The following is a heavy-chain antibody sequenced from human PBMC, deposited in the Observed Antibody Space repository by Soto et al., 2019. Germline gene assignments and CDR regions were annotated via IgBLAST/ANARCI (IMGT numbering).Heavy chain of an antibody. V-gene: IGHV4-38-2*01. D-gene: IGHD1-7*01. CDR3: ARGGLTGTTAGAWFDP. Sequence: PSETLSLTCAASGYSISSGYYWGWIRQPPGKGLEWIGSIYHSGSTYYNPSLKSRVTISVDTSKNQFSLKLSSVTAADTAVYYCARGGLTGTTAGAWFDPWGQGPLVTVSS. CDR2: IYHSGST. J-gene: IGHJ5*02. CDR1: GYSISSGYY.